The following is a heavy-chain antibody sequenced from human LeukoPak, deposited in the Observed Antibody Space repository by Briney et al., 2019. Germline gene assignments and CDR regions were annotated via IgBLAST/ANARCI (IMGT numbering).Heavy chain of an antibody. J-gene: IGHJ5*02. CDR2: INHSGST. D-gene: IGHD6-6*01. CDR3: ARRYSSSSFNWFDP. V-gene: IGHV4-34*01. CDR1: GGSFSGYY. Sequence: PSETLSLTCAVYGGSFSGYYWSWIRQPPGKGLEWIGEINHSGSTNYNPSLKSRVTISVDTSKNQFSLKLSSVAVADSAVYYCARRYSSSSFNWFDPWGQGTLVTVSS.